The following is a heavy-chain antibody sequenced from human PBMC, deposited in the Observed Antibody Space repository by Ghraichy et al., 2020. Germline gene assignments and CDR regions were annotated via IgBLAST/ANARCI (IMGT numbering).Heavy chain of an antibody. CDR2: INHGGST. D-gene: IGHD3-3*01. J-gene: IGHJ5*02. Sequence: SETLSLTCAVYGVSFSGYYWTWIRQPPGKGLEWIGEINHGGSTNYNPSPKNRVTISLDTSKNQFSLKLNSVTAADTAVYYCARVYFWGAVSVLHWFDPWGQGTLVTVSS. CDR3: ARVYFWGAVSVLHWFDP. CDR1: GVSFSGYY. V-gene: IGHV4-34*01.